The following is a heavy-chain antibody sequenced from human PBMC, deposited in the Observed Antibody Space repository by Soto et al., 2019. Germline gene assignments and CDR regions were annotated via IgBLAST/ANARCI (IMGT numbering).Heavy chain of an antibody. V-gene: IGHV4-59*01. CDR3: GREGYSSMSDGIGNRAEPPLRALPS. CDR2: IYYRGST. J-gene: IGHJ5*01. D-gene: IGHD4-4*01. Sequence: IRKHPGKGLEWMAYIYYRGSTNYNPCLKSRVTISVDTSKSQCSLKQSSVTAADTAFFFCGREGYSSMSDGIGNRAEPPLRALPSW.